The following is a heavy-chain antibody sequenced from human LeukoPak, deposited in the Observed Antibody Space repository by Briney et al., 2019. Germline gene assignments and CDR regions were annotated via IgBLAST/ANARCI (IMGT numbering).Heavy chain of an antibody. V-gene: IGHV1-2*02. CDR3: ARAIVVVPAAPDV. Sequence: ASVKVSCKASGYTFTGYYMHWVRQAPGQGLEWMGWINPNSGGTNYAQKFQGRVTMTRDTSISTAYMELSRLRSDDTAVYYCARAIVVVPAAPDVWGKGTTVTVSS. J-gene: IGHJ6*04. D-gene: IGHD2-2*01. CDR2: INPNSGGT. CDR1: GYTFTGYY.